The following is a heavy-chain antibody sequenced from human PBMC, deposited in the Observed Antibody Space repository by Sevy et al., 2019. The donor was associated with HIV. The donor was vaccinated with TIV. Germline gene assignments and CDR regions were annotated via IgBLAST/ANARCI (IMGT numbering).Heavy chain of an antibody. V-gene: IGHV3-7*01. CDR1: GLTFSSYW. Sequence: GGSLRLSCAASGLTFSSYWMTWVRQAPGKGLEWVANINQGGSQEYYVDSVKGRFTISRDNTKYSLYLQMNSLRAEDTAVYYCTSILPAGVPAEYFQHWGQGTLVTVSS. J-gene: IGHJ1*01. D-gene: IGHD2-2*01. CDR3: TSILPAGVPAEYFQH. CDR2: INQGGSQE.